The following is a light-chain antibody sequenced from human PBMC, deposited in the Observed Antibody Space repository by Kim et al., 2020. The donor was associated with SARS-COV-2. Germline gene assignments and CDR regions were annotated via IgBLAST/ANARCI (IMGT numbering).Light chain of an antibody. CDR3: LQHNTYPIT. CDR1: QDSRND. J-gene: IGKJ5*01. CDR2: GAS. V-gene: IGKV1-17*01. Sequence: ASVGYKGTITCRASQDSRNDLGWYQQNPGRAPKRLIYGASSLQSGVPSRFSGSGSGTEITLTISSLQPEDFATYFCLQHNTYPITFGQGTRLEIK.